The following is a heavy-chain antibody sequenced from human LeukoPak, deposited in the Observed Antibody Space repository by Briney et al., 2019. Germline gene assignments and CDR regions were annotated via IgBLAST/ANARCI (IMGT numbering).Heavy chain of an antibody. CDR1: GYTFTGYY. CDR3: ARDSPLIVLMVYAIPGDAGWFDP. D-gene: IGHD2-8*01. V-gene: IGHV1-2*02. CDR2: INPNSGGT. J-gene: IGHJ5*02. Sequence: ASVKVSCKASGYTFTGYYMHWVRQAPGQGLEWMGWINPNSGGTNYAQKFQGRVTMTRDTSISTAHMELSRLRSDDTAVYYCARDSPLIVLMVYAIPGDAGWFDPWGQGTLVTVSS.